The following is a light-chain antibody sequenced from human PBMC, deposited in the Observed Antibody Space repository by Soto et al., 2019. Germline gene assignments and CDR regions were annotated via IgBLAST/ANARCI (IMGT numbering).Light chain of an antibody. CDR2: RNN. J-gene: IGLJ3*02. Sequence: QSVLTQPPSASGTPEQRVTFSCSGSSSNIGSNYVYWYQQLPGTAPKLLIYRNNQRPSGVPDRFSGSKSGPSASLAISGLRSEDEDDYYCAAWDDSLSGRVVGGGTKLTVL. V-gene: IGLV1-47*01. CDR3: AAWDDSLSGRV. CDR1: SSNIGSNY.